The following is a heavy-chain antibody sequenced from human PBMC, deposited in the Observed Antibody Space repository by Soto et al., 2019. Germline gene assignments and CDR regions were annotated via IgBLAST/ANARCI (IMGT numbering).Heavy chain of an antibody. CDR3: ARVATTSWYYFDY. Sequence: SVNVSGKASGYTFTSDYLHWVRQAPGQGLEWMGIVNPSTGNANYAQRFQGRVNMTSDTPTTTVYMELSSLRSEATAIYYCARVATTSWYYFDYWGQGTQVTESS. CDR1: GYTFTSDY. V-gene: IGHV1-46*01. CDR2: VNPSTGNA. D-gene: IGHD2-2*01. J-gene: IGHJ4*02.